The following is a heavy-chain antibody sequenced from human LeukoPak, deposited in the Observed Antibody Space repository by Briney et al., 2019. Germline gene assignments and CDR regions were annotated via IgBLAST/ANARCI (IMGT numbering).Heavy chain of an antibody. J-gene: IGHJ6*02. CDR3: ARDRYDSYPMDV. D-gene: IGHD3-3*01. Sequence: PSETLSLTCTVSGGSISSGGYYWSWIRQHPGKGLEWIGYIYYSGSTYYNASLKSRVTISVDTSKNQFSLRLTSVTAADTAVYYWARDRYDSYPMDVWGQGTTVTVSS. CDR1: GGSISSGGYY. CDR2: IYYSGST. V-gene: IGHV4-31*03.